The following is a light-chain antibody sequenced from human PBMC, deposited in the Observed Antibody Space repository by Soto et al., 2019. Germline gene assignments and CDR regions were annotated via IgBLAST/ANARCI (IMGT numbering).Light chain of an antibody. CDR1: SSDVGGYNF. J-gene: IGLJ1*01. Sequence: QSALTQPASVSGSPGQSITISCTGTSSDVGGYNFVSWYQQYQGKAPKLMIHDVTSRPSGVSNRFSGSKSGTTASLTISGLQAEDEADYYCCSYASSTSYVFGTGTKVTVL. CDR3: CSYASSTSYV. CDR2: DVT. V-gene: IGLV2-14*01.